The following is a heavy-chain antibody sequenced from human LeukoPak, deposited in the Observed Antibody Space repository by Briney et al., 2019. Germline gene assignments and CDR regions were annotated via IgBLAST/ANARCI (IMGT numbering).Heavy chain of an antibody. Sequence: GGSLRLSCAASGFTLSSYWMHWVRQAPGKGLVWVSRIKSDGSSTSYADSVKGRFTISRDNAKNTLYLQMNSLRAEDTAVYYCVRAFDYWGQGTLVTVSS. CDR3: VRAFDY. J-gene: IGHJ4*02. CDR1: GFTLSSYW. V-gene: IGHV3-74*01. CDR2: IKSDGSST.